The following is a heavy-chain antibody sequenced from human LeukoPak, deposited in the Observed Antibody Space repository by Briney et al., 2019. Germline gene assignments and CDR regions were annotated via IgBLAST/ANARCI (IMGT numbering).Heavy chain of an antibody. CDR2: ISSSGGTR. Sequence: GGSLRLSCAASGFAFSVYEMYWVRQAPGKGLEWVSYISSSGGTRYDADSVKGRFTISRDNAKNSQYLQMNSLRAEDTAVYYCATLTVASSFDYWGQGTLVTVSS. CDR3: ATLTVASSFDY. V-gene: IGHV3-48*03. J-gene: IGHJ4*02. CDR1: GFAFSVYE. D-gene: IGHD6-19*01.